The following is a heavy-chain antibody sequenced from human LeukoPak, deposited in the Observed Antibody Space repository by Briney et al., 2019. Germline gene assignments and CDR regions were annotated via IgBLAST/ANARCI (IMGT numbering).Heavy chain of an antibody. CDR1: GGTFSSYA. CDR2: IIPIFGTA. CDR3: ARGVATNRYYFDY. V-gene: IGHV1-69*13. J-gene: IGHJ4*02. D-gene: IGHD5-12*01. Sequence: SVKVSCKASGGTFSSYAISWVRQAPGQGLEWMGGIIPIFGTANYAQKFQGRVTITADESTSTAYMELSSLRSEDTAVYSCARGVATNRYYFDYWGQGTLVTVSS.